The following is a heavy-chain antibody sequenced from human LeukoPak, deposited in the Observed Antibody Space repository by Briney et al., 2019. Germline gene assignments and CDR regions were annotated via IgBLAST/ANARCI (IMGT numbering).Heavy chain of an antibody. V-gene: IGHV1-18*01. D-gene: IGHD6-19*01. Sequence: ASVKVSCKASGYTFTSYGISWVRQAPGQGLEGMGWISAYNGNTNYAQKLQGRVTMTTDTSTSTAYMELRSLISDDTTLYYCARGGLGRREARGAFDIWGQGTMVTVSS. CDR3: ARGGLGRREARGAFDI. CDR2: ISAYNGNT. J-gene: IGHJ3*02. CDR1: GYTFTSYG.